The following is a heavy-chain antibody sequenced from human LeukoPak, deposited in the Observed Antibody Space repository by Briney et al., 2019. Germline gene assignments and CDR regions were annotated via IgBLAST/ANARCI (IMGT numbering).Heavy chain of an antibody. D-gene: IGHD3-9*01. CDR1: GGTFSNYP. J-gene: IGHJ4*02. CDR3: ARVPLTGYYIVYFDY. V-gene: IGHV1-69*04. CDR2: IIPILGIA. Sequence: ASVKVSCKASGGTFSNYPISWVRQAPGQGLEWMGRIIPILGIANYAQKFQGRVTITADKSTSTAYMELSSLRSDDTAVYYCARVPLTGYYIVYFDYWGQGTLVTVSS.